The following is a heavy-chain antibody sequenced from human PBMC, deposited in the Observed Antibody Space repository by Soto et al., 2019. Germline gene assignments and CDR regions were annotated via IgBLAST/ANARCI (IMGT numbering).Heavy chain of an antibody. CDR1: GFTFSDAW. Sequence: GGSLRLSCAASGFTFSDAWMSWVRQAPGKGLEWVGRIKSKSEAATRDFAAPVKGRFAISRDDSKNTVYLQMNSLKTEDTAVYYCTTVRYYDILTGYQDFDYWGQGTLVTVSS. D-gene: IGHD3-9*01. CDR2: IKSKSEAATR. CDR3: TTVRYYDILTGYQDFDY. V-gene: IGHV3-15*05. J-gene: IGHJ4*02.